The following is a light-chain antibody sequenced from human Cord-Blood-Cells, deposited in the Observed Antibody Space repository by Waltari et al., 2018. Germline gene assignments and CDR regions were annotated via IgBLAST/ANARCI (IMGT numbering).Light chain of an antibody. J-gene: IGLJ3*02. Sequence: QSSLTQPASESGSPGQSITIPCTGISSDVWSYNLVSWYQQHPGKAPNLRIDEGSKRPSGFSNRFSGSKSGNTASLTISGLQAEDEADYYCCSYAGSSTWVFGGGTKLTVL. CDR1: SSDVWSYNL. V-gene: IGLV2-23*01. CDR3: CSYAGSSTWV. CDR2: EGS.